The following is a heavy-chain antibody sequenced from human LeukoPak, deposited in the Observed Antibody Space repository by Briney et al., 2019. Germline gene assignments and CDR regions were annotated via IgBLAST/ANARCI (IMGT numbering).Heavy chain of an antibody. J-gene: IGHJ4*02. CDR3: VKSLVGHTSGY. CDR1: GFTFNTYG. Sequence: PGGSLRLSCEASGFTFNTYGMHWVRQAPGKGLEWLAVISYDASDECYADSVKGRFTISRDNSKNMMYLQMISLRAEDTAVYYCVKSLVGHTSGYWGQGTLVTVST. CDR2: ISYDASDE. V-gene: IGHV3-30*18. D-gene: IGHD1-26*01.